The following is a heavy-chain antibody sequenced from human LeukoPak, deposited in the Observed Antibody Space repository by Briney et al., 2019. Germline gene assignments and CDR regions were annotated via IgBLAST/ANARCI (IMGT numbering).Heavy chain of an antibody. CDR1: GGSISNYY. CDR3: ATWRLGQQSFDY. J-gene: IGHJ4*02. D-gene: IGHD1-1*01. V-gene: IGHV4-59*01. Sequence: SETLSLTCIVSGGSISNYYWSWIRQPPGKGLEWIGYVYYSGDTNYNPSLKSRVTISLDTSNNNLSLKLSSVTAADTAVYYCATWRLGQQSFDYWGQGTLVTISS. CDR2: VYYSGDT.